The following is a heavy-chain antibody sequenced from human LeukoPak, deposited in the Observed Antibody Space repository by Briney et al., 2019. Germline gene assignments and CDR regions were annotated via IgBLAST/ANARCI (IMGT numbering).Heavy chain of an antibody. CDR3: ARVGPEFRSPLDY. D-gene: IGHD3-10*01. CDR1: GFTFSSYS. Sequence: GGSLRLSCAASGFTFSSYSMNWVRQAPGKGLEWVSSISSSSSYIYYADSVEGRFTISRDNAKNSLYLQMNSLRAEDTAVYYCARVGPEFRSPLDYWGQGTLVTVSS. CDR2: ISSSSSYI. V-gene: IGHV3-21*01. J-gene: IGHJ4*02.